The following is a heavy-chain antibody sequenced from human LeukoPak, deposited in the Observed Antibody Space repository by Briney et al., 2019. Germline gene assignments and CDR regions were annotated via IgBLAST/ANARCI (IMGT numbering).Heavy chain of an antibody. CDR2: IYYSGST. V-gene: IGHV4-39*01. CDR3: ARISKRVITTKDYYYMDV. J-gene: IGHJ6*03. Sequence: PSETLSLTCTVSGGSISSSSYYWGWIRQPPGKGLEWIGSIYYSGSTYYNPSLKSRVTISVDTSKNQFSLKPSSVTAADTAVYYCARISKRVITTKDYYYMDVWGKGTTVTVSS. D-gene: IGHD3-16*01. CDR1: GGSISSSSYY.